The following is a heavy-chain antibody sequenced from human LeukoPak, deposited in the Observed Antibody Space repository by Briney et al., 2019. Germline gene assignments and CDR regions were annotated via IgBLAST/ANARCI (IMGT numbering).Heavy chain of an antibody. J-gene: IGHJ4*02. CDR3: ARAVSGSLYGDFDF. V-gene: IGHV1-18*01. CDR1: GYSFVFFG. Sequence: ASVKASCKASGYSFVFFGVSWVRQAPGQGLEWMGWIDSHNGDRNYADKFQDRVTMTTDTSTTTSYMELRSLRSDDTAVYYCARAVSGSLYGDFDFWGQGTLVTVSA. D-gene: IGHD1-26*01. CDR2: IDSHNGDR.